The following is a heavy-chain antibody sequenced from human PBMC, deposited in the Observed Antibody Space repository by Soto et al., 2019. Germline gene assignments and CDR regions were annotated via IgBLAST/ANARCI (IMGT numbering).Heavy chain of an antibody. D-gene: IGHD6-13*01. Sequence: ASVKVSCKASGYTFTSYYMHWVRQAPGQGLEWMGIINPSGGSTSYAQKFQGRVTMTRDTSTSTVYVELSSLRSEDTAVYYCARLYIAAAAGVYYYYGMDVWGQGTTVTVSS. CDR2: INPSGGST. CDR1: GYTFTSYY. J-gene: IGHJ6*02. V-gene: IGHV1-46*01. CDR3: ARLYIAAAAGVYYYYGMDV.